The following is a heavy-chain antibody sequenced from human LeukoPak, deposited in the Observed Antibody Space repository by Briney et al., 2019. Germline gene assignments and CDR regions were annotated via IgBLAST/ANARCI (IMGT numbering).Heavy chain of an antibody. Sequence: ASVKVSCKASGHTFTSYDINWVRQATGQGLEWMGWMNPNSGNTGYAQKFQGRVTMTRNTSISTAYMELSSLRSEDTAVYCCARGRRWTAMPDWGQGTLVTVSS. CDR3: ARGRRWTAMPD. D-gene: IGHD5-18*01. CDR1: GHTFTSYD. J-gene: IGHJ4*02. V-gene: IGHV1-8*01. CDR2: MNPNSGNT.